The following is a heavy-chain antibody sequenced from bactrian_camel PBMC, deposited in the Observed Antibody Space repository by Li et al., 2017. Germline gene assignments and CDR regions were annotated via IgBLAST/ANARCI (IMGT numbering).Heavy chain of an antibody. CDR1: SNRYSNKC. CDR2: ITRIHGGT. Sequence: VQLVESGGRSVQTGGSLRLSCTLSSNRYSNKCMAWFRQAPGKEREGVAVITRIHGGTEYADSVKGRFTISQDNAKNTVYLQMNSLKPEDTAKYYCVA. V-gene: IGHV3S53*01.